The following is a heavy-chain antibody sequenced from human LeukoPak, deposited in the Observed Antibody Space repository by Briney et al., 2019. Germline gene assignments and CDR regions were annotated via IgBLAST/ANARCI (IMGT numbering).Heavy chain of an antibody. Sequence: PGGSLRLSCAASGFTFSSYWMTWVRQAPGKGLEWVANIKQDGSEKYYVDSVKGRFTISRDNAKNSLYLQMNSLRAEDTAVNYCTRDTGCSGGTCYSFYDYWGQGTLVTVSS. CDR1: GFTFSSYW. V-gene: IGHV3-7*01. J-gene: IGHJ4*02. D-gene: IGHD2-15*01. CDR2: IKQDGSEK. CDR3: TRDTGCSGGTCYSFYDY.